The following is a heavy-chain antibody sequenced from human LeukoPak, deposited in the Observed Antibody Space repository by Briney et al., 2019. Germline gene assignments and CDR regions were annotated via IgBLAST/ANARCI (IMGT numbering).Heavy chain of an antibody. CDR3: ARAFGLHIAVAGFLDY. J-gene: IGHJ4*02. V-gene: IGHV1-2*06. CDR1: GYTFTGYY. Sequence: ASVEVSCKASGYTFTGYYMHWVRQAPGQGLEWMGRINPNSGGTNDAQKFQGRVTMTRDTSISTAYMELSRLRSDDTAVYYCARAFGLHIAVAGFLDYWGQGTLVTVSS. D-gene: IGHD6-19*01. CDR2: INPNSGGT.